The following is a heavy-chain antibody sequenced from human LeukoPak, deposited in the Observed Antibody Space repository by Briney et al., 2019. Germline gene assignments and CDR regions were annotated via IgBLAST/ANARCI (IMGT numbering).Heavy chain of an antibody. J-gene: IGHJ5*02. CDR3: AGLRWFGERWFDP. V-gene: IGHV4-39*01. Sequence: SETLSLTCTVSGGSISGSHYYWGWIRQPPGKGLEWIGSIHYSGSTYYNPSLTSRVTISVDTSKNQFSLKLRSVTAADTAVYYCAGLRWFGERWFDPWGQGTLVTVSS. D-gene: IGHD3-10*01. CDR1: GGSISGSHYY. CDR2: IHYSGST.